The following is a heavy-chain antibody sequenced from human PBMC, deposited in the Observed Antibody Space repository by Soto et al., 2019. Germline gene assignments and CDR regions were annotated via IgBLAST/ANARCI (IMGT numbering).Heavy chain of an antibody. D-gene: IGHD2-2*01. Sequence: PGGSLRLSCAASGFTFISYEMSWVRQAPGKGLEWVSYITGGGFTTNYADSVRGRFTISRVNAKNSLYLQMNSLRAEDTAVYYCARVSAAYGMDVWGQGTTVTVSS. CDR3: ARVSAAYGMDV. CDR2: ITGGGFTT. V-gene: IGHV3-48*03. J-gene: IGHJ6*02. CDR1: GFTFISYE.